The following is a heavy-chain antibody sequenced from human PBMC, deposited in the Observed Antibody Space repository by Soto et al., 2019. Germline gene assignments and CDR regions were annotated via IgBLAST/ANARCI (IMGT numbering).Heavy chain of an antibody. V-gene: IGHV4-34*01. CDR3: ARRGYDFWSGRYYYMDV. CDR2: INHSGST. Sequence: SETLSLTCAVYGGSFSGYYWSWIRQPPGKGLEWIGEINHSGSTNYNPSLKSRVTISVDTSKNQFSLKLSSVTAADMAVYYCARRGYDFWSGRYYYMDVWGKGTTVTVSS. CDR1: GGSFSGYY. D-gene: IGHD3-3*01. J-gene: IGHJ6*03.